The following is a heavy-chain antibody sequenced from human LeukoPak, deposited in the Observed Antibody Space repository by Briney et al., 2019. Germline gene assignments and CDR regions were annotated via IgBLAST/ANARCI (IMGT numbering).Heavy chain of an antibody. Sequence: GGSLRLSCAASGFTFSSYGMHWVRQAPGKGLEWVAVISYDGSNKYYADSVKGRFTSSRDNSKNTLYLQMNSLRAEDTAVYYCARLLVYNSGGEAFDHWGQGTLVTVSS. V-gene: IGHV3-30*03. CDR2: ISYDGSNK. D-gene: IGHD1-20*01. J-gene: IGHJ4*02. CDR1: GFTFSSYG. CDR3: ARLLVYNSGGEAFDH.